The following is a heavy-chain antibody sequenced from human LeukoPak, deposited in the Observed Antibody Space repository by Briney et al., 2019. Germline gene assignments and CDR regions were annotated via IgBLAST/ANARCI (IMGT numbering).Heavy chain of an antibody. Sequence: SETLSLTCAVYGGSFSGYYWIWIRHPPGNGLEWSGEINHSGSTNYKPSLKSRVTISVDTSNNPFSVKLSSGTAAHTDVYYCASVHIVVVQAANGAYSGMDVWGEGTRV. V-gene: IGHV4-34*01. CDR3: ASVHIVVVQAANGAYSGMDV. CDR1: GGSFSGYY. J-gene: IGHJ6*01. CDR2: INHSGST. D-gene: IGHD2-2*01.